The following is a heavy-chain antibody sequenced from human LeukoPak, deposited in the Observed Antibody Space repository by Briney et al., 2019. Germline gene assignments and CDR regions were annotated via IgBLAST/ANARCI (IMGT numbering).Heavy chain of an antibody. J-gene: IGHJ6*02. D-gene: IGHD3-22*01. Sequence: PSETLSLTCTVSGGYISSYYWSWIRQPPGKGLEWIGYIYYSGSTNYNPSLKSRVTISVDTSKNQFSLKLSSVTAADTAVYYCARHYYDSSGYAHSYYYGMDIWGQGTTVTVSS. CDR3: ARHYYDSSGYAHSYYYGMDI. CDR2: IYYSGST. V-gene: IGHV4-59*08. CDR1: GGYISSYY.